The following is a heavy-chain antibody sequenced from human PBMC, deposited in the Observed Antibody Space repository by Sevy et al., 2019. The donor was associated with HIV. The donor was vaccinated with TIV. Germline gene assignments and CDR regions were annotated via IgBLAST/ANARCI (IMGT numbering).Heavy chain of an antibody. CDR1: GGSFSGYY. D-gene: IGHD3-9*01. CDR3: ARGAAYYDILTAKRRGYFDY. J-gene: IGHJ4*02. V-gene: IGHV4-34*01. CDR2: INHSGST. Sequence: SETLSLTCAVYGGSFSGYYWSWIRQPPGKGLEWIGEINHSGSTNYNPSLKSRVTISVDTSKNQFSLKLSSVTAADTAVYYGARGAAYYDILTAKRRGYFDYWGQGTLVTVSS.